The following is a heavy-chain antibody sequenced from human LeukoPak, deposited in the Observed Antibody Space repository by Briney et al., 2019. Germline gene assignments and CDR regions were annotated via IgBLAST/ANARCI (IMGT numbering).Heavy chain of an antibody. Sequence: SGGALRLSCAASGFSVSDYYISWVRQAPGKGLEWVSVIYRGGGTKYADSVKGRFTIFREHPQNTTFSQMENPRSDATSVYCCWWPSSSSGYSIEYWGQGILVTVSS. CDR2: IYRGGGT. V-gene: IGHV3-53*01. CDR1: GFSVSDYY. J-gene: IGHJ4*02. CDR3: WWPSSSSGYSIEY. D-gene: IGHD3-22*01.